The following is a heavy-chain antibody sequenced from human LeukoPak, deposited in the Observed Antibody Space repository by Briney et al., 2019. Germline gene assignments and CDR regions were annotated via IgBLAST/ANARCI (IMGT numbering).Heavy chain of an antibody. D-gene: IGHD3-22*01. CDR3: AKTYDISGSPLGYFDL. CDR1: GFTVSNNY. CDR2: ISGSGGST. J-gene: IGHJ2*01. Sequence: GGSLRLSCAASGFTVSNNYMTWVRQAPGKGLEWVSSISGSGGSTNYADSVKGRFTISRDNSKNTLYLQMNSLRAEDTAVYYCAKTYDISGSPLGYFDLWGRGSLVTVSS. V-gene: IGHV3-23*01.